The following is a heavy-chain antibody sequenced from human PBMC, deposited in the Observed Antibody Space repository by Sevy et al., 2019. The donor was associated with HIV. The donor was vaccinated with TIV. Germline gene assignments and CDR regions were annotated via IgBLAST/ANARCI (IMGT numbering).Heavy chain of an antibody. Sequence: SETLSLTWTVSGGSVSSGSYFWSWIRQPPGKGLEWIGYIHYSGSTNYNPSLKSRVTISVDTSKNQFSLNLSSVTAADTAVYYCVRDSGTYPYYFDYWGQGTLVTVSS. D-gene: IGHD1-26*01. J-gene: IGHJ4*02. CDR3: VRDSGTYPYYFDY. CDR2: IHYSGST. CDR1: GGSVSSGSYF. V-gene: IGHV4-61*01.